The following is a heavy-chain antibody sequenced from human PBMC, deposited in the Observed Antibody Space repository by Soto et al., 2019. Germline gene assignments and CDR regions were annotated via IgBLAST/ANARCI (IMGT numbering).Heavy chain of an antibody. CDR1: GFTFSSYG. CDR2: ISYDGSNK. V-gene: IGHV3-30*03. CDR3: AQSSVVPYGWGGFDY. J-gene: IGHJ4*02. Sequence: GGSLRLSCAASGFTFSSYGMHWVRQAPGKGLEWVAVISYDGSNKYYADSVKGRFTISRDNSKNTLYLQMNSLRAEDTAVYYCAQSSVVPYGWGGFDYWGQGTLVTVSS. D-gene: IGHD3-16*01.